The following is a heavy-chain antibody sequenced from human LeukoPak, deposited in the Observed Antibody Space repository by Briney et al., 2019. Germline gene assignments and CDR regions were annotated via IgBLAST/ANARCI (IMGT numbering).Heavy chain of an antibody. V-gene: IGHV4-34*01. CDR2: INHSGST. J-gene: IGHJ3*02. Sequence: PSETLSLTCAVYGGSFSGYYWSWIRQPPGKGLEWIGEINHSGSTNYNPSLKSRVTISVDTFKDQFSLKLSSVTAADTAVYYCARVPIVVVPAAPGRNAFDIWGQGTMVTVSS. CDR1: GGSFSGYY. D-gene: IGHD2-2*01. CDR3: ARVPIVVVPAAPGRNAFDI.